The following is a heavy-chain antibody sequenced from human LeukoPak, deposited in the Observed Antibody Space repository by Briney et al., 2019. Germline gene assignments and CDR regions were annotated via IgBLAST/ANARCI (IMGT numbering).Heavy chain of an antibody. D-gene: IGHD2-15*01. CDR2: IWYDGSYK. CDR1: GFSFSDYG. Sequence: GGSLRLSCEASGFSFSDYGMHRVRQAPGKGLEWVAIIWYDGSYKYYADSVKGRFTVSRDNSKNTLYLQMNSLRAEDTAMYYCAKPTRGSGGSFLIDYWGQGTLVTVSS. J-gene: IGHJ4*02. V-gene: IGHV3-33*03. CDR3: AKPTRGSGGSFLIDY.